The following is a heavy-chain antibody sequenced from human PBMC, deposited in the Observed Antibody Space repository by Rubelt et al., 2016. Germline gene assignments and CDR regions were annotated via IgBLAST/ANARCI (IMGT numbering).Heavy chain of an antibody. CDR2: ISSSSSTI. CDR3: ATQGDCSSTSCYGAY. V-gene: IGHV3-48*02. J-gene: IGHJ4*02. D-gene: IGHD2-2*01. Sequence: EVQLVESGGGLVQPGGSLRLSCAASGFTFSSYSMNWVRQAPGKGLEWVSYISSSSSTIYYADSVKGRFTISRDNAKNSLYLQMNSLRDEDTAVYYCATQGDCSSTSCYGAYWGQGTLVTVSS. CDR1: GFTFSSYS.